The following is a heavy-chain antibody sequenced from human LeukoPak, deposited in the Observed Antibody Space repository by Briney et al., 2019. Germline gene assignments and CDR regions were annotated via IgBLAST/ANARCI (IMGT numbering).Heavy chain of an antibody. Sequence: SETLSLTCAVYGGSFSGYYWSWIRQPPGKGLEWIGEINHSGSTNYNPSLKSRVTISVDTSKNQFSLKLSSVTAADTAVYYCASIAAADFDYWGQGTLVTVSS. V-gene: IGHV4-34*01. CDR2: INHSGST. CDR1: GGSFSGYY. D-gene: IGHD6-13*01. CDR3: ASIAAADFDY. J-gene: IGHJ4*02.